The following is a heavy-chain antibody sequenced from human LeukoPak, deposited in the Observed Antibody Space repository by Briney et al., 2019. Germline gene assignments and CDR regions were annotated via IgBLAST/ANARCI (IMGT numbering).Heavy chain of an antibody. CDR3: ARGYCSGGSCYSVFFDY. V-gene: IGHV4-34*01. CDR2: INRSGST. Sequence: SETLSLTCAVYGGSFSGYYWSWTRQPPGKGLEWIGEINRSGSTNYNPSLKSRVTISVDTSKNQFSLKLSSVTAADTAVYYCARGYCSGGSCYSVFFDYWGQGTLVTVSS. D-gene: IGHD2-15*01. CDR1: GGSFSGYY. J-gene: IGHJ4*02.